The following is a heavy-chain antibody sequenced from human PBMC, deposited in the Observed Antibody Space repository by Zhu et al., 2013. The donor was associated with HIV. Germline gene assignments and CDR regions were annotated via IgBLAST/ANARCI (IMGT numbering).Heavy chain of an antibody. CDR3: AKDGEEWELLSWGYFDY. V-gene: IGHV3-48*03. D-gene: IGHD1-26*01. Sequence: VQLVESGGGLVQPGGSLRLSCAASGFTFSSYEMNWVRQAPGKGLKWVSYISSSGSTIYYADSVKGRFTISRDNAKNSLYLQMNSLRAEDTAVYYCAKDGEEWELLSWGYFDYWGQGTLVTVSS. J-gene: IGHJ4*02. CDR2: ISSSGSTI. CDR1: GFTFSSYE.